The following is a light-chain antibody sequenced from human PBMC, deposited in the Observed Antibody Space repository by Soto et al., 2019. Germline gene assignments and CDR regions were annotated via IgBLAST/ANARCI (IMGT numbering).Light chain of an antibody. CDR3: SSYTSSSTQV. J-gene: IGLJ1*01. CDR2: DVS. Sequence: QSALTQPASVSGSPGQSITISCTGTSSDVGGYNYVSWYQQHPGKAPKLMIYDVSNRPSGVSNRFSGSKSGNTASLTISGLPDEDEADYYGSSYTSSSTQVFGTGTKVTVL. V-gene: IGLV2-14*01. CDR1: SSDVGGYNY.